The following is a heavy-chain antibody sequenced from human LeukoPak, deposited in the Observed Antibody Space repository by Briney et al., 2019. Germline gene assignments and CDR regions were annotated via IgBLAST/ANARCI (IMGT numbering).Heavy chain of an antibody. Sequence: GGSLTLSCAASGITFNNYWLHWVRQAPGKGLVWVSRIDTDGSGTIYADSVKGRFTVSRDNAKNTLYLQMTSLRAEDTAVYYCARGGYSSGLDYWGQGILVTVSS. CDR1: GITFNNYW. CDR2: IDTDGSGT. D-gene: IGHD6-19*01. V-gene: IGHV3-74*01. CDR3: ARGGYSSGLDY. J-gene: IGHJ4*02.